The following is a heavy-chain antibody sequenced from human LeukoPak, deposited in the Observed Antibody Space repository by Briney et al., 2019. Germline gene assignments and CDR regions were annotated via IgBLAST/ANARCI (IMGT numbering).Heavy chain of an antibody. CDR2: VYSNGVT. CDR1: GGSITSYF. J-gene: IGHJ5*02. V-gene: IGHV4-59*01. CDR3: ARQNVCSSMAFDP. Sequence: SETLSLTCTVSGGSITSYFWNWIRQSPGRGLEWIGYVYSNGVTNYNPSLKRRLTISADTSKNQFSLKLSSVTTADTAVYYCARQNVCSSMAFDPWGQGTLVTVSS. D-gene: IGHD1-1*01.